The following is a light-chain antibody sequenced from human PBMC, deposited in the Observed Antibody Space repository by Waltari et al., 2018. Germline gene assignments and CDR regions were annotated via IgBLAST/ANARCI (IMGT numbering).Light chain of an antibody. Sequence: EIVLTQSPATLPLSPGERATLPCRASQSVSSYLAWYQQKPGQAPRLLIYDASNRATGILARFSGSGSGTDFTLTISSLEPEDFAVYYCQQRSNPITFGQGTRLEIK. CDR3: QQRSNPIT. J-gene: IGKJ5*01. CDR1: QSVSSY. CDR2: DAS. V-gene: IGKV3-11*01.